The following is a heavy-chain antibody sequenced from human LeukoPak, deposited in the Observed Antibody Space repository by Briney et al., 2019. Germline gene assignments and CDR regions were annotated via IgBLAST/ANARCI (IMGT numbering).Heavy chain of an antibody. CDR3: ARGALRSVDY. Sequence: GGSLRLSCAASGLTFSTYWMSWVRQAPGKGLECVGIINEHGSEKYNVDSVKGRFTISRDNAKDSLYLQINSLRAEDTAVYYCARGALRSVDYWGQGTLLTVSS. J-gene: IGHJ4*02. D-gene: IGHD3-10*02. CDR1: GLTFSTYW. V-gene: IGHV3-7*03. CDR2: INEHGSEK.